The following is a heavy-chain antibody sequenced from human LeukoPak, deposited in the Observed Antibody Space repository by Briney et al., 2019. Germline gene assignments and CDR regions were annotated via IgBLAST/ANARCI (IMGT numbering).Heavy chain of an antibody. D-gene: IGHD3-3*01. CDR2: IYYSGST. Sequence: SETLSLTCTVSGGSVSSGSYYWSWIRQPPGKGLESIGYIYYSGSTNYNPSLKSRVTISVDTSKNQFSLKLSSVTAADTAVYYCAGGYYDFWSGEFNYYGMDVWGQGTTVTVSS. CDR3: AGGYYDFWSGEFNYYGMDV. CDR1: GGSVSSGSYY. V-gene: IGHV4-61*01. J-gene: IGHJ6*02.